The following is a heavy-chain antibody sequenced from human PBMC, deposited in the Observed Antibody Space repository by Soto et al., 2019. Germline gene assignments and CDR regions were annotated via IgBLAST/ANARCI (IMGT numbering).Heavy chain of an antibody. CDR1: GFTFSSYW. CDR3: AKSLSAIPGDS. V-gene: IGHV3-7*05. D-gene: IGHD2-2*01. CDR2: IKHDGSEI. J-gene: IGHJ4*02. Sequence: EVQLVESGGGLVQSGGSLRLSCAASGFTFSSYWMSWVRQGPGKGPEWVANIKHDGSEIYYVDSVKGRFTISRDNAKSSLYLQMTSLRADDTAVYHCAKSLSAIPGDSWGQGTLVTVSS.